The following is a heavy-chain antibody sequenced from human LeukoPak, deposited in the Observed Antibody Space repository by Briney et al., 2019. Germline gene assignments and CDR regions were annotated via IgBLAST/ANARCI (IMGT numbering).Heavy chain of an antibody. J-gene: IGHJ4*02. Sequence: GGSLRLSCAASGFTFSSHSMNWVRQAPGKGREWVSYISSGSSSIYYADSVKGRFTISRDNAKNSLYLQMNSLRDEDTAVYYCARGPGSGYYPFDYWGQGTLVTVSS. CDR2: ISSGSSSI. CDR1: GFTFSSHS. CDR3: ARGPGSGYYPFDY. D-gene: IGHD3-22*01. V-gene: IGHV3-48*02.